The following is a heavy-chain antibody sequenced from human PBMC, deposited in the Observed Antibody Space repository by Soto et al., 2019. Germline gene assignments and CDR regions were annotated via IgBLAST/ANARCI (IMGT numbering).Heavy chain of an antibody. CDR1: GGSISSGGYY. V-gene: IGHV4-31*03. CDR3: ARGGHMDNWFDP. J-gene: IGHJ5*02. CDR2: IYYSGST. Sequence: QVQLQESGPGLVKPSQTLSLTCTVSGGSISSGGYYWSWIRQHPGKGLEWIGYIYYSGSTYYNPSLKIRVTISVDTSKNQFSLKLSSVTAADTAVYYCARGGHMDNWFDPWGQGTLVTVSS.